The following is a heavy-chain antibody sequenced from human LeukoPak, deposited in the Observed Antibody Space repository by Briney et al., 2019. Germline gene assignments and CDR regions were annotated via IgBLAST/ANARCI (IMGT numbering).Heavy chain of an antibody. CDR3: ARGGYYDSSDYYLLSGMDV. CDR1: GGTFSSYA. CDR2: IIPILGIA. J-gene: IGHJ6*02. V-gene: IGHV1-69*04. D-gene: IGHD3-22*01. Sequence: SVKVSCKASGGTFSSYAISWVRQAPGQGLEWMGRIIPILGIANYAQKFQGRVTITADKSTSTAYMELSSLRSEDTAVYYCARGGYYDSSDYYLLSGMDVWGQGTTVTVSS.